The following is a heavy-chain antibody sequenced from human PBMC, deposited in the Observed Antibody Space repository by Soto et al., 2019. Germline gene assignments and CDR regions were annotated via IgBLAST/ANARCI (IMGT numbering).Heavy chain of an antibody. CDR3: ARGSYSSSSDYNWFDP. D-gene: IGHD6-6*01. Sequence: QVQLVQSGAEVKKPGSSVKVSCKASGGTFSSYAISWVRQTPGQGLEWMGGIIPIFGTATYAQKFQGRVTITADESTSTAYMELSSLRSEDTAVYYCARGSYSSSSDYNWFDPWGQGTLVTVSS. V-gene: IGHV1-69*01. CDR1: GGTFSSYA. CDR2: IIPIFGTA. J-gene: IGHJ5*02.